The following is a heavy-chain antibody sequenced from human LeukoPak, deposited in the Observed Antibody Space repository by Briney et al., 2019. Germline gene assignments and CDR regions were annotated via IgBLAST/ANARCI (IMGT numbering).Heavy chain of an antibody. D-gene: IGHD3-22*01. CDR1: GDSVSSNSAA. CDR3: ASSGYKQYYYYYYGMDV. CDR2: TYYRSKWYN. J-gene: IGHJ6*02. Sequence: SQTLSLTCAISGDSVSSNSAAWNWIRQSPSRGLEWLGRTYYRSKWYNDYAVSVKSRITINPDTSKNHFSLQLNSVTPEDTAVYYCASSGYKQYYYYYYGMDVWGQGTTVTVSS. V-gene: IGHV6-1*01.